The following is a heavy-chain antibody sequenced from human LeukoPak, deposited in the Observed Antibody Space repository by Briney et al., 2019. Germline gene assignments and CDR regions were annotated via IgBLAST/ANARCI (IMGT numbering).Heavy chain of an antibody. CDR3: ARGYSDYSLGY. V-gene: IGHV4-30-4*01. J-gene: IGHJ4*02. CDR1: GRSISIGYYS. Sequence: SHTLSLTRTLSGRSISIGYYSSTWIRQTPGKGLEWIGNIYNTGTTHSNPSLRSRLSLSLDTSKNQFSLKLNSVTAADTAVYYCARGYSDYSLGYWGQGSLVIVPS. D-gene: IGHD4-11*01. CDR2: IYNTGTT.